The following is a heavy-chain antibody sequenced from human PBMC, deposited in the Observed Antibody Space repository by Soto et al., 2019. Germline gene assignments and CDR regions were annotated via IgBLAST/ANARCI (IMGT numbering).Heavy chain of an antibody. V-gene: IGHV3-74*01. J-gene: IGHJ4*02. CDR1: GFTFSSYC. D-gene: IGHD6-13*01. CDR2: ISEDGSIT. CDR3: VRDLRSNDY. Sequence: EVQLAESGGGLVQPGGSLRLSCAASGFTFSSYCIHWVRQAPGKGLVWVSRISEDGSITNYADSVKGRFTISRDNTKNTAYLQMNSLRVEDTAVYYCVRDLRSNDYWGQGTLVTVSS.